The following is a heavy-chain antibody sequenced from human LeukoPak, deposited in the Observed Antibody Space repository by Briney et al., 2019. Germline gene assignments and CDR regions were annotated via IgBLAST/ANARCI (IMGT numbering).Heavy chain of an antibody. V-gene: IGHV1-8*01. J-gene: IGHJ3*02. D-gene: IGHD5-24*01. CDR3: ARVPSTMRWRQPPDAFDI. Sequence: ASVKVSCKASGYTLTSYDINWVRQATGQGLEWMGWMNPNSGNTGYAQKFQGRVTMTRNTSISPAYMELSSLRSEDTAVYYCARVPSTMRWRQPPDAFDIWGQGTMVTVPS. CDR1: GYTLTSYD. CDR2: MNPNSGNT.